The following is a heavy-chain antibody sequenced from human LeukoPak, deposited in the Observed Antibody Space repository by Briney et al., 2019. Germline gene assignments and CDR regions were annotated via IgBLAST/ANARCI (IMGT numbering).Heavy chain of an antibody. CDR2: TFQGGGEV. CDR1: GFTFSDFA. Sequence: GGSLRLSCAASGFTFSDFAMIWVRQPPGKGLEWVSSTFQGGGEVHYADSVKGRFTISRDNSKNTLYLQMNSLRAEDTAVYYCAKEPLFIGAFDIWGQGTMVTVSS. J-gene: IGHJ3*02. V-gene: IGHV3-23*01. CDR3: AKEPLFIGAFDI.